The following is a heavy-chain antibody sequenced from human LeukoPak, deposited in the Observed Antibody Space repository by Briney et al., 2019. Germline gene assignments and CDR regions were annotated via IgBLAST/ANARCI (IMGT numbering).Heavy chain of an antibody. V-gene: IGHV4-59*01. CDR2: IYYSGST. CDR1: GGSISSYY. CDR3: ARVYSSSWLNWFAP. J-gene: IGHJ5*02. D-gene: IGHD6-13*01. Sequence: SETLSLTCTVSGGSISSYYWSWIRQPPGKGLEWVGYIYYSGSTNYNPSLKSRVTISVDTSKNQFSLKLSSVTAADTAAYYCARVYSSSWLNWFAPWGQGTLVTVSS.